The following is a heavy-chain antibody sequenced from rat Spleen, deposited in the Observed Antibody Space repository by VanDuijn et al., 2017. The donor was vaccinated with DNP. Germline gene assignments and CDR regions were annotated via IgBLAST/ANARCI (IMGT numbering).Heavy chain of an antibody. Sequence: EVQVLESGGGLVQPGNSLKLSCATSGFTFSTAWMYWYRQFPEKRLEWVARIKAKSNNYATDYTESVKGRFTISRDDSKSSIYLQMNNLKEEDTAIYYCAWTYYGYRPFDYWGQGVMVTVSS. D-gene: IGHD1-9*01. J-gene: IGHJ2*01. CDR2: IKAKSNNYAT. CDR1: GFTFSTAW. CDR3: AWTYYGYRPFDY. V-gene: IGHV6-6*01.